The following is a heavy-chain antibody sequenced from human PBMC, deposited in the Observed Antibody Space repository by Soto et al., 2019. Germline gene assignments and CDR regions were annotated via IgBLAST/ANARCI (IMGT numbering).Heavy chain of an antibody. CDR1: GYTFTSYD. D-gene: IGHD6-13*01. CDR2: MNPNSGNT. V-gene: IGHV1-8*01. Sequence: ASVKVSCKASGYTFTSYDINWVRQATGQGLEWMGWMNPNSGNTSYAQKFQGRVTMTRDTSTSTVYMELSSLRSEDTAVYYCATGGIAAAGYGMDVWGQGTTVTVSS. J-gene: IGHJ6*02. CDR3: ATGGIAAAGYGMDV.